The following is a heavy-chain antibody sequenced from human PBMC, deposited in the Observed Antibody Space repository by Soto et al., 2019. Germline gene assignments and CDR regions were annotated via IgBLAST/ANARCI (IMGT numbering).Heavy chain of an antibody. Sequence: ASVKVSCKASGYTFTSYGISWVRQAPGQGLEWMGWISAYNGNTNYAQKLQGRVTMTTDTSTSTAYMELRSLRSDDTAVYYCAIKTTVVTRLRDDAFDIWGQGTMVTVSS. D-gene: IGHD4-17*01. CDR2: ISAYNGNT. CDR3: AIKTTVVTRLRDDAFDI. CDR1: GYTFTSYG. V-gene: IGHV1-18*01. J-gene: IGHJ3*02.